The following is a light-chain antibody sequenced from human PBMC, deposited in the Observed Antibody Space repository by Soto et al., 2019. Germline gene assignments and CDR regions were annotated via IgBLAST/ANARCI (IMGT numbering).Light chain of an antibody. CDR3: SLYSSNGSLI. Sequence: QAALTQPPSVSGSPGQSGTISCNATTTDIDNYDSVSWYQQAPGTAPKLIIYDVNNRPSGAPDRFSGSTSGNTASLTISGLQAEDETDYVCSLYSSNGSLIFGPGTKLPVL. J-gene: IGLJ1*01. CDR1: TTDIDNYDS. CDR2: DVN. V-gene: IGLV2-18*01.